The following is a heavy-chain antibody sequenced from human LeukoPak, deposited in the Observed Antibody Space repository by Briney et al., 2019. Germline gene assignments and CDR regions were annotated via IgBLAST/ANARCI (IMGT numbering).Heavy chain of an antibody. Sequence: SGGSLRLSCAASGFTFSSYAMSWVRQAPGKGLEWVANVKPDGSDKYYVDSVKGRFTISRDNAKNSVYLQINSLRAEDTAVYYCARILAWGQGTLVTVSS. CDR2: VKPDGSDK. J-gene: IGHJ5*02. CDR1: GFTFSSYA. CDR3: ARILA. V-gene: IGHV3-7*02. D-gene: IGHD2/OR15-2a*01.